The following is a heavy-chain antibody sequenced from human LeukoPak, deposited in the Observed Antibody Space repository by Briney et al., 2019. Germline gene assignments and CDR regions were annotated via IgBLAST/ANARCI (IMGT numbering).Heavy chain of an antibody. CDR3: AEITMIRGFDY. J-gene: IGHJ4*02. Sequence: GGSLRLSCAASGFSFSSYGMSWVRQAPGRGWGGVSSISSSGSSTYYADSVKGRFTISRDNSKNTVYLQMNSLRAEDTAVYYCAEITMIRGFDYWGQGTLVTVSS. CDR1: GFSFSSYG. D-gene: IGHD3-10*01. CDR2: ISSSGSST. V-gene: IGHV3-23*01.